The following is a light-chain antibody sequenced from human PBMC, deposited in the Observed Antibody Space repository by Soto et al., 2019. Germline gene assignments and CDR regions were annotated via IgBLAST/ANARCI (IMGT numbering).Light chain of an antibody. Sequence: DIQMTQSPSSLSASVGDRVTITCRASQSISSYLNWYQQKPGKAPKLLIYAASSLQSGVPSRFSGSGSGTDFTLTISNLQPEDFVVYYCQQYGSSPRTFGGGTKVDIK. CDR1: QSISSY. CDR3: QQYGSSPRT. V-gene: IGKV1-39*01. CDR2: AAS. J-gene: IGKJ4*01.